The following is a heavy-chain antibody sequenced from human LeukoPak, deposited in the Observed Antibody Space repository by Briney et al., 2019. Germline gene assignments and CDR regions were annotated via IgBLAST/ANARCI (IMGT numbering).Heavy chain of an antibody. V-gene: IGHV3-48*01. J-gene: IGHJ6*03. Sequence: GGSLRLSCAASGFTFNNYNMNWVRQAPGKGLEWVSYITLSSSTVYYADSVKGRFTISRDNAKNSLYLQMNSLRAEDTAVYYCAKVERGGSSGWYYYYYYMDVWGKGTTVTISS. D-gene: IGHD6-19*01. CDR3: AKVERGGSSGWYYYYYYMDV. CDR1: GFTFNNYN. CDR2: ITLSSSTV.